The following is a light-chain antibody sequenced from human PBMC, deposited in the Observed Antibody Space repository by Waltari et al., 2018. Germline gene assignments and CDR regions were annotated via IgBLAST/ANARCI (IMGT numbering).Light chain of an antibody. J-gene: IGLJ1*01. CDR1: SSDVGNYNY. Sequence: QSALTQPASVSGSPGQSITISCTGTSSDVGNYNYVSWYQQKPGKAPKLMIYDVSNRPSGVSYRFSGSKSGNTASLTISGLQAEDEADYYCSSYTSSSSFVFGSGTTVTVL. CDR3: SSYTSSSSFV. CDR2: DVS. V-gene: IGLV2-14*03.